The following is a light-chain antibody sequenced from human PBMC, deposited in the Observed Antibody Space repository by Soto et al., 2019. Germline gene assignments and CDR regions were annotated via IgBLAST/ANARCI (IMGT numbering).Light chain of an antibody. CDR3: KQYGSSRT. CDR1: QSISSSY. Sequence: VMTQSPATLCLSPGERATLSCRASQSISSSYLAWYQQTPGQAPRLLIYGASSRASGIHDRFSGSGSGTDFPLTIRRLEPEDFAVYYCKQYGSSRTFGQGTKVDI. V-gene: IGKV3-20*01. J-gene: IGKJ1*01. CDR2: GAS.